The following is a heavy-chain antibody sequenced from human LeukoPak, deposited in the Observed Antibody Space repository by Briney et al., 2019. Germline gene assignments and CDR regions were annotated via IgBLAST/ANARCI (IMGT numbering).Heavy chain of an antibody. CDR3: AKGAPFGELLYSDWFDP. J-gene: IGHJ5*02. D-gene: IGHD3-10*01. CDR2: ISWDANTL. CDR1: GFTFSSYE. Sequence: GGSLRLSCAASGFTFSSYEMNWVRQAPGKGLEWVSGISWDANTLGYADSVKGRFTISRDNAKKSLSLQMNSLRFDDSAVYYCAKGAPFGELLYSDWFDPWGQGTLLTVSS. V-gene: IGHV3-9*01.